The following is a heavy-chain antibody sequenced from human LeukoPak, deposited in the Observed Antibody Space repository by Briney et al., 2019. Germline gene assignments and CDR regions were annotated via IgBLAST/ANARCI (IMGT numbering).Heavy chain of an antibody. CDR3: ARERVAVAGTGGVDYYYYGMDV. D-gene: IGHD6-19*01. CDR2: ISYDGSNK. CDR1: GFTFSSYA. Sequence: PGGSLRLSCAASGFTFSSYAMHWVRQAPGKGLEWVAVISYDGSNKYYADSVKGRFTNSRDNSKNTLYLQMNSLRAEDTAVYYCARERVAVAGTGGVDYYYYGMDVWGQGTTVTVSS. J-gene: IGHJ6*02. V-gene: IGHV3-30-3*01.